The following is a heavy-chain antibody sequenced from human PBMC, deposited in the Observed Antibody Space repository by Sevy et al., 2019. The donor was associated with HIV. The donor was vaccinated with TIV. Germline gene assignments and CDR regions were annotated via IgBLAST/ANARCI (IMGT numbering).Heavy chain of an antibody. V-gene: IGHV3-43*01. Sequence: GGSLRLSCAASGFTFDDYTMHWVRQAPGKGLEWVSLISWDGGSTYYADSVKGRFTISRDNSKNSLYLQMNSLRTEDTGLYYCAKGLEYYYDSSGYYYLESYFDYWGQGTLVTVSS. CDR1: GFTFDDYT. CDR3: AKGLEYYYDSSGYYYLESYFDY. D-gene: IGHD3-22*01. CDR2: ISWDGGST. J-gene: IGHJ4*02.